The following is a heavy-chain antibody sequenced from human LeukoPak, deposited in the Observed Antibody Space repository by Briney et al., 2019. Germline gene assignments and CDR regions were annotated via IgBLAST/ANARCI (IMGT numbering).Heavy chain of an antibody. CDR3: ARALLWFGEPSHIDY. V-gene: IGHV1-18*01. Sequence: VASVKVSCKASGYTFTSYGISWVRQAPGQGLEWMGWITAYNDNTNYAQKLQGRVTMTTDTSTSTAYMELRSLRSDDTAVYYCARALLWFGEPSHIDYWGQGALVTVSS. J-gene: IGHJ4*02. CDR2: ITAYNDNT. CDR1: GYTFTSYG. D-gene: IGHD3-10*01.